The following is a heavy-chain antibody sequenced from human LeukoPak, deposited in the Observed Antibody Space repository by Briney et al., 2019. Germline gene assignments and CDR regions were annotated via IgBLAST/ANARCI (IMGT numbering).Heavy chain of an antibody. D-gene: IGHD3-22*01. Sequence: GASVKVSCKASGYTFTSYGISWVRQAPGQGLEWMGWISAYNGNTNYAQYLQGRVTMTTDTSTSTAYMELRSLRSDDTAVYYCARVLPYYYDSSGPLDYWGQGTLVTVSS. J-gene: IGHJ4*02. CDR1: GYTFTSYG. V-gene: IGHV1-18*01. CDR3: ARVLPYYYDSSGPLDY. CDR2: ISAYNGNT.